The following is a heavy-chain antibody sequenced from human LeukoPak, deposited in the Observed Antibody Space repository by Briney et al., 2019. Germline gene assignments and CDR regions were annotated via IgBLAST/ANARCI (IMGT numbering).Heavy chain of an antibody. J-gene: IGHJ4*02. V-gene: IGHV4-39*07. D-gene: IGHD2-21*02. CDR2: IYYSGST. Sequence: SETLSLICNVSGVSLGTSSHYWGWVRQAPGRGPEWIGLIYYSGSTHYNPSLKSRVTISIDTSNNQFSLTVRSVTAAGTAVYYCARVLITYCGGDCSFFDYWGQGTLVTVSS. CDR3: ARVLITYCGGDCSFFDY. CDR1: GVSLGTSSHY.